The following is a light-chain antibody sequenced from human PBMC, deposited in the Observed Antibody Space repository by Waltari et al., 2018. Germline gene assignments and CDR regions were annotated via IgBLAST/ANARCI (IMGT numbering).Light chain of an antibody. CDR2: DVS. J-gene: IGLJ2*01. CDR1: SSDVGGYNY. V-gene: IGLV2-14*03. Sequence: HSALTQPASVSGPPGPSTTISCTGPSSDVGGYNYVSWYQQHPGKAPKLMIYDVSNRPSGVSNRFSVSKSGNTASLTISGLQAEDEADYYCSSYISSSTLELFGGGTSLTVL. CDR3: SSYISSSTLEL.